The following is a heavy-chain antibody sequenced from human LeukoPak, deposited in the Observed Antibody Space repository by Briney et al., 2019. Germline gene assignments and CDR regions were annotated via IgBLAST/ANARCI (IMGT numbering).Heavy chain of an antibody. CDR2: IRYDGSNK. Sequence: GGSLRLSCAASGFTFSSYGMHWVRQAPGKGLEWVAFIRYDGSNKYYADSVKGRFTISRDSSKNTLYLQMNSLRAEDTAVYYCAKDKGHSSNRFDYWGQGTLVTVSS. D-gene: IGHD6-13*01. V-gene: IGHV3-30*02. J-gene: IGHJ4*02. CDR3: AKDKGHSSNRFDY. CDR1: GFTFSSYG.